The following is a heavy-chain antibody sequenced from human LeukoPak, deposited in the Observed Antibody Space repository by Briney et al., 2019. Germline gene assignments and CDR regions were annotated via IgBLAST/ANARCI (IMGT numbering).Heavy chain of an antibody. D-gene: IGHD4-17*01. V-gene: IGHV4-59*08. CDR1: GDSISSHY. J-gene: IGHJ4*02. CDR3: ARHSYSIYGVLFFDY. Sequence: PSETLSLTCTVSGDSISSHYWSWIRQPPGKGLEWIGYIYYSGSTNYNPSLKSRVTISVDTSKNQFSLKLSSVTAADTAVYYCARHSYSIYGVLFFDYWGQGTLVTVSS. CDR2: IYYSGST.